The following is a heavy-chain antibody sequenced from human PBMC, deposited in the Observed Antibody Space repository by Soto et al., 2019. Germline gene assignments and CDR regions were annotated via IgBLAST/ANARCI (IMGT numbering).Heavy chain of an antibody. V-gene: IGHV3-30-3*01. Sequence: PGGSLRLSCAASGFTFSSYAMHWVRQAPGKGLEWVAVISYDGSNKYYADSVKGRFTISRDNSKNTLYLQMNSLRAEGTAVYYCARGADGDTTFDYWGQGTLVTVSS. D-gene: IGHD4-17*01. J-gene: IGHJ4*02. CDR2: ISYDGSNK. CDR3: ARGADGDTTFDY. CDR1: GFTFSSYA.